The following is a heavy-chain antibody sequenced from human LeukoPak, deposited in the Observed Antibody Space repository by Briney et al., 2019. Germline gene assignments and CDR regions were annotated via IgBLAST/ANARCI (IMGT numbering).Heavy chain of an antibody. CDR3: ATGRGAVAGTGGYFDY. D-gene: IGHD6-19*01. CDR1: GYTLTELS. V-gene: IGHV1-24*01. CDR2: FDPEDGET. Sequence: APVKVSCKVSGYTLTELSMHWVRQAPGKGLEWMGGFDPEDGETIYAQKFQGRVTMTEDTSTDTAYMELSSLRSEDTAVYYCATGRGAVAGTGGYFDYWDQGTLVAASS. J-gene: IGHJ4*02.